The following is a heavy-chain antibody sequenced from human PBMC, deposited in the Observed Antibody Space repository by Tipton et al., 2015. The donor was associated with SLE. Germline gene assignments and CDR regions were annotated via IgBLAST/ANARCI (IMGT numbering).Heavy chain of an antibody. CDR2: ISGSGDAT. V-gene: IGHV3-23*01. J-gene: IGHJ4*02. CDR1: GFTFSNYG. CDR3: AKDLSPRTTVVTQADS. Sequence: SLRLSCAASGFTFSNYGMGWVRQAPGKGLEWVSVISGSGDATYYADSVRGRFTISRDNSKNTLYLQMNSLRAEDTAVYYCAKDLSPRTTVVTQADSWGQGTEVIVSS. D-gene: IGHD4-23*01.